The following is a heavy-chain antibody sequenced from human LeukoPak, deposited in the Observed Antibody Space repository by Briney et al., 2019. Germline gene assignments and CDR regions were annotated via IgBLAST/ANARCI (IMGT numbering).Heavy chain of an antibody. J-gene: IGHJ4*02. CDR1: GGSISSGSYY. V-gene: IGHV4-39*07. Sequence: SQTLSLTRTVSGGSISSGSYYWSWICQPPGKGLEWIGEINHSGSTNYNPSLKSRVTISVDTSKNQFSLKLSSVTAADTAVYYCARGSSYGTPSDFDYWGQGTLVTVSS. CDR3: ARGSSYGTPSDFDY. D-gene: IGHD5-18*01. CDR2: INHSGST.